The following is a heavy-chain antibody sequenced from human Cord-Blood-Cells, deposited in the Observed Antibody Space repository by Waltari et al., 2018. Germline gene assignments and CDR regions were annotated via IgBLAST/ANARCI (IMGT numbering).Heavy chain of an antibody. D-gene: IGHD3-3*01. V-gene: IGHV4-39*01. J-gene: IGHJ4*02. Sequence: QLQLQESGPGLVKPSDTLSLTCTVSGGSISSSSYYWGWIRQPPGKGLEWIGSIYYSGSTYYNPSLKRRVTISVDTSKNQFSLKLSSVTAADTAVYYCASVRFLEWLLYYWGQGTLVTVSS. CDR2: IYYSGST. CDR3: ASVRFLEWLLYY. CDR1: GGSISSSSYY.